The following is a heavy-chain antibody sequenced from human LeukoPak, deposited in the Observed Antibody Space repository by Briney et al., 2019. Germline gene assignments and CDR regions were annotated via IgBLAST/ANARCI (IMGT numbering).Heavy chain of an antibody. J-gene: IGHJ4*02. V-gene: IGHV3-23*01. CDR3: ATTALAADFWSGYYTY. Sequence: GGSLRLSCAASGFTFSSFAMSWVRQAPGKGLEWVSAISGSGGNTYFADSVKGRFTISRDNSKNTLYLQMNSLRAEDTAVYYCATTALAADFWSGYYTYWGQGTLVTVSS. CDR2: ISGSGGNT. CDR1: GFTFSSFA. D-gene: IGHD3-3*01.